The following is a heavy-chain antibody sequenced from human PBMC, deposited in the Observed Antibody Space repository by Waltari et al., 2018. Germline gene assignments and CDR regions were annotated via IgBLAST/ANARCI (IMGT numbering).Heavy chain of an antibody. D-gene: IGHD5-12*01. V-gene: IGHV1-18*04. CDR1: GYQFVSYG. Sequence: QVQLVQSGADVKKPGASVKVSCKASGYQFVSYGISWVRQAPGQGLEWMGWVNHDNGNTIYAQNVQGRVFMTADTSTDTAYMELTSLRSDDTAVYYCARDRVRWLHSGSDQWGQGTLVTVSS. CDR2: VNHDNGNT. CDR3: ARDRVRWLHSGSDQ. J-gene: IGHJ4*02.